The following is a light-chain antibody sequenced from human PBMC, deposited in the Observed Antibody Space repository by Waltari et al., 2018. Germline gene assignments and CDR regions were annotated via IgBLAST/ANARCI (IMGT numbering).Light chain of an antibody. CDR1: QAISNF. J-gene: IGKJ4*01. Sequence: DIQMTQSPSSLSASVGDSVPITCQASQAISNFLSWYQHKPGKVPILLIYDASTLETGVPSRFSGSGSGTEFTLSISSLQPEDFATYYCQQYDNFPLSFGGGTKVDLK. CDR2: DAS. V-gene: IGKV1-33*01. CDR3: QQYDNFPLS.